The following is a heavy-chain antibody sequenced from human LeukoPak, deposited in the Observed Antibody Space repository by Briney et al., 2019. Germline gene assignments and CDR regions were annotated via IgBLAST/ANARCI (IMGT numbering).Heavy chain of an antibody. D-gene: IGHD5-18*01. CDR3: ARQRVGDSYGYVYYYYYMDV. CDR1: GYSFTSYW. CDR2: IYPGDSDT. Sequence: GESLKISCKGSGYSFTSYWIGWVRQMPGKGLEWMGIIYPGDSDTRYSPSFQGQVTISADKSISTAYLQWSSLKASDTAMYYCARQRVGDSYGYVYYYYYMDVWGKGTTVTVSS. J-gene: IGHJ6*03. V-gene: IGHV5-51*01.